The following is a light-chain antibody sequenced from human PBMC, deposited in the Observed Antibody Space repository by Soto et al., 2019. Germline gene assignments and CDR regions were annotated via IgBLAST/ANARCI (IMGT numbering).Light chain of an antibody. CDR3: QQSYSPPFT. Sequence: DIQMTQSPSSLSASVGDRVTITCRASQNITTYLNWYQQKAGVAPNLLIYATSSLQRGVPSRFSGSGSGTDFNLTISSLHREDFATYYCQQSYSPPFTFGGGAKVDIK. J-gene: IGKJ4*01. V-gene: IGKV1-39*01. CDR2: ATS. CDR1: QNITTY.